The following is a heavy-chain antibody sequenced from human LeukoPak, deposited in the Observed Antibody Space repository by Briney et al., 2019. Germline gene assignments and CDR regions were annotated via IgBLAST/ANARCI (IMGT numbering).Heavy chain of an antibody. CDR1: RFTFSSYG. V-gene: IGHV3-30*18. J-gene: IGHJ4*02. CDR2: ISYNGSNE. CDR3: AKSALAYNWNYVPFDY. D-gene: IGHD1-7*01. Sequence: GGFLRLSCAASRFTFSSYGMHWVRQAPGKGLEGGAFISYNGSNEYYLDSLKGRFTISRDNSKHTLYLQMNSLQAEDTAVYYCAKSALAYNWNYVPFDYWGQGTLVTVSS.